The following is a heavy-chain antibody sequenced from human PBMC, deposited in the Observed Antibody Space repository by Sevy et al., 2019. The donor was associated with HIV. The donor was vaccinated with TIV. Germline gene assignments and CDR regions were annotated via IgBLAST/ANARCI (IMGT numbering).Heavy chain of an antibody. CDR2: IKSKTDGGTT. Sequence: GGSLRLSCAASGFTFSNAWMSWVRQAPGKGLEWVGRIKSKTDGGTTDYAAPVKGGLTISRDDSKNTLYLQMNSLKTEDTAVYYCTTAYYCDSSGDPENDAFDIWGQGTMVTVSS. CDR1: GFTFSNAW. V-gene: IGHV3-15*01. D-gene: IGHD3-22*01. J-gene: IGHJ3*02. CDR3: TTAYYCDSSGDPENDAFDI.